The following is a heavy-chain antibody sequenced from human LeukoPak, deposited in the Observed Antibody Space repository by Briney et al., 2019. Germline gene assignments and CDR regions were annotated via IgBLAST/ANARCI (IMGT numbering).Heavy chain of an antibody. V-gene: IGHV3-48*01. D-gene: IGHD4-17*01. J-gene: IGHJ4*02. CDR3: ARDYYGDYGFDY. CDR2: ISGSSSTI. Sequence: PGRSLRLSCAASGFTFSSYSMNWVRQAPGKGLEWVSYISGSSSTIYYADSVKGRFTISRDNAKNPLYLQMNSLRAEDTAVYYCARDYYGDYGFDYWGQGTLVTVSS. CDR1: GFTFSSYS.